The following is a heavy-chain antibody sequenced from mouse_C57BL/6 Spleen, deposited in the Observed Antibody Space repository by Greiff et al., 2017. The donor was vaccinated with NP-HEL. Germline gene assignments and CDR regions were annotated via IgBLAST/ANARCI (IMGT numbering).Heavy chain of an antibody. V-gene: IGHV1-52*01. CDR3: AYYDYDVGFAY. J-gene: IGHJ3*01. CDR2: IDPSDSET. CDR1: GYTFTSYW. Sequence: VQLQQPGAELVRPGSSVKLSCKASGYTFTSYWMHWVKQRPIQGLEWIGNIDPSDSETNYNQKFKDKATLTVDKSSSTAYMQLSSLTSDDSAVYYCAYYDYDVGFAYWGQGTLVTVSS. D-gene: IGHD2-4*01.